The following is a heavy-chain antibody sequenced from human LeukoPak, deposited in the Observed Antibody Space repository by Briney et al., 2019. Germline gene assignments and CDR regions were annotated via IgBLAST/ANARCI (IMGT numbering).Heavy chain of an antibody. CDR2: INPNSGGT. J-gene: IGHJ4*02. Sequence: GASVKVSCKASGYTFTGYYMHWVRQAPGQGLEWMGWINPNSGGTNYAQKFQGRVTMTRDTSISTAYMELSRLRSDDTAVYYCARVFAGRYQLPPFDYWGQGTLVTVSS. CDR3: ARVFAGRYQLPPFDY. V-gene: IGHV1-2*02. D-gene: IGHD2-2*01. CDR1: GYTFTGYY.